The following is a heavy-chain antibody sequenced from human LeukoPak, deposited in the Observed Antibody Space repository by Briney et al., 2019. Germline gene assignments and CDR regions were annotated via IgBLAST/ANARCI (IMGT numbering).Heavy chain of an antibody. CDR1: GYRFNTYW. CDR2: IDPSDSYA. J-gene: IGHJ4*02. Sequence: GESLKISCKGSGYRFNTYWISWVRQMPGKGLEWMGRIDPSDSYASYRPSFQGHVTISADKSISTAYLQWSSLKASDTAIYYCARQNYGSGTSDYWGQGTLVTVSS. V-gene: IGHV5-10-1*01. CDR3: ARQNYGSGTSDY. D-gene: IGHD3-10*01.